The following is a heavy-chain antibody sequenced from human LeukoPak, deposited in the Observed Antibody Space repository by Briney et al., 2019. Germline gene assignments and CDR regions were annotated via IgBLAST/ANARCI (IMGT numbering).Heavy chain of an antibody. CDR3: ARDYCSSTSCRRDWFDP. CDR2: IIPILGIA. Sequence: SVKVSCKASGGTFSSYAISWVQQAPGQGLEWMGRIIPILGIANYAQKFQGRVTITADKSTSTAYMELSSLRSEDTAVYYCARDYCSSTSCRRDWFDPWGQGTLVTVSS. J-gene: IGHJ5*02. V-gene: IGHV1-69*04. D-gene: IGHD2-2*01. CDR1: GGTFSSYA.